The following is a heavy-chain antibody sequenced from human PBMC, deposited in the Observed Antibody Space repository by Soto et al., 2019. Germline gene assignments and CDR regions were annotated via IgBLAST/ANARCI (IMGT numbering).Heavy chain of an antibody. J-gene: IGHJ3*02. V-gene: IGHV4-34*01. CDR1: GGSFSAYY. Sequence: SETLSLTCAVYGGSFSAYYWSWIRQSLGKELEWIGEVNPTGTTKYNPSLKSRVTMSLDTSKNQFSLNLNSVTAADTALYYCARSREQWLVDAFDIWGQGTMVT. CDR3: ARSREQWLVDAFDI. D-gene: IGHD6-19*01. CDR2: VNPTGTT.